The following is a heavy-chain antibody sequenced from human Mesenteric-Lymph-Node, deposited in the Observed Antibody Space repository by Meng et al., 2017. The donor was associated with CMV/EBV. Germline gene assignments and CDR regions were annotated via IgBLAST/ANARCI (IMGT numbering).Heavy chain of an antibody. CDR2: VNPDSANT. V-gene: IGHV1-8*03. J-gene: IGHJ3*02. D-gene: IGHD5-12*01. CDR1: GYTFSTYD. CDR3: ARGATTGGAFDI. Sequence: ASVKVSCKTSGYTFSTYDINWVRQAAGQGLEWMGWVNPDSANTGYAQKFQGRVTIFRNTSTSTAYIELSSLRSEDTAVYYCARGATTGGAFDIWGQGTMVTVSS.